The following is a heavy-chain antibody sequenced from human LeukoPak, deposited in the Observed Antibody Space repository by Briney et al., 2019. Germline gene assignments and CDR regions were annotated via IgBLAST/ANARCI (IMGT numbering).Heavy chain of an antibody. CDR2: ISGSGGST. J-gene: IGHJ4*02. V-gene: IGHV3-23*01. Sequence: GGSLRLSCAASGFTFNNYGMHWVRQAPGNGLEWVSAISGSGGSTYYADSVKGRFTISRDNSKNTLYLQMNSLRADDTAVYYCARAYIKYSSGWYYPFDYWGQGTLVTVSS. CDR1: GFTFNNYG. CDR3: ARAYIKYSSGWYYPFDY. D-gene: IGHD6-19*01.